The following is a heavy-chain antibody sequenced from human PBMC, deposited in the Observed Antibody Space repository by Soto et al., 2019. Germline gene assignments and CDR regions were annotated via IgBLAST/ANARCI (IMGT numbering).Heavy chain of an antibody. Sequence: QVRLVQSGPEVKKPEASVKVSCKASGYTFSSSAISWVRQAPGQGPGWMGWISSSGVTNYAQNFQGRVTLTVDSSTTTAYTEVRSLSSADTAIYYCARDHGGYGTFDYWGQGTLVTVSS. V-gene: IGHV1-18*04. CDR1: GYTFSSSA. CDR2: ISSSGVT. J-gene: IGHJ4*02. CDR3: ARDHGGYGTFDY. D-gene: IGHD5-12*01.